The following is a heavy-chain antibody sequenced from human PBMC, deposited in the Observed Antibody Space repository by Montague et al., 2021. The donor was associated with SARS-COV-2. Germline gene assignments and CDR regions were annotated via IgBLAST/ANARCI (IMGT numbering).Heavy chain of an antibody. V-gene: IGHV4-59*01. CDR1: GGSISSYY. Sequence: SETLSLTCTVSGGSISSYYWSWIRQPPGKGLGWIGYIYYSGSTNXXPSLKSRVTISVDTSKNQFSLKVRSVTAADTAVYYCARGDYYDSTGYYDYWGQGTLVTVSS. CDR3: ARGDYYDSTGYYDY. J-gene: IGHJ4*01. D-gene: IGHD3-22*01. CDR2: IYYSGST.